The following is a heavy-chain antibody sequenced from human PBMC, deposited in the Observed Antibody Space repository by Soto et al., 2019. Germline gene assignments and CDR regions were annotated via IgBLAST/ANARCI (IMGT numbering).Heavy chain of an antibody. Sequence: GESLKISCKGSGYSFSTHWVGWVRQMPGKGLEWMGIIYPGDSDARYSPSFKGQVTISVDESTTIAFLQWSSLKASDTAMYFCARSQFDYVWGTSGYFDSWGQGTLVTAPQ. D-gene: IGHD3-16*01. V-gene: IGHV5-51*01. CDR1: GYSFSTHW. CDR2: IYPGDSDA. J-gene: IGHJ4*02. CDR3: ARSQFDYVWGTSGYFDS.